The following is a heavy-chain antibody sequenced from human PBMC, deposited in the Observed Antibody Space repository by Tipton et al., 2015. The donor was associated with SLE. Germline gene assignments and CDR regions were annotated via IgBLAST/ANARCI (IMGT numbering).Heavy chain of an antibody. V-gene: IGHV3-49*04. CDR1: GFTFGDYA. Sequence: SLRLSCTASGFTFGDYAMSWVRQAPGKGLEWVGFIRSKAYTGTTDYAASVKGRFTISRDDSKSIAYLQMNSLKTEDTAVYYCSSFSYDYTWGSYRGDYWGQGTLVTVSS. D-gene: IGHD3-16*02. CDR2: IRSKAYTGTT. CDR3: SSFSYDYTWGSYRGDY. J-gene: IGHJ4*02.